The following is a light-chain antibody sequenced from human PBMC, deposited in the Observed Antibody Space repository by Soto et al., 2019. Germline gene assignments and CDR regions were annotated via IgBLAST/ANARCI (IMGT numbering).Light chain of an antibody. Sequence: QSALTQPASVSGSPGQSITISCTGTSSDIGGYKYVSWYQQHPGKVPKLLIYDVNNRPSGVSDRFSGSKSGNTASLTISGLQAEDEAEYYCCSYTSSTSLIFGGGTKPTVL. V-gene: IGLV2-14*03. CDR1: SSDIGGYKY. J-gene: IGLJ2*01. CDR3: CSYTSSTSLI. CDR2: DVN.